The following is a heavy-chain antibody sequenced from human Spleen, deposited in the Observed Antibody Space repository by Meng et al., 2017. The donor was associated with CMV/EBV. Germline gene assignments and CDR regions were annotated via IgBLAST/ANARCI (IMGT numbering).Heavy chain of an antibody. J-gene: IGHJ5*02. CDR3: AKEPSGEGWFDP. Sequence: ASVKVSCKVAGHTFNSYGITWVRQAPGQGLEWVGWISSYNSNTNYAQKLQGRVTLTTDTATSIASMELSSLRSDDTAVYYCAKEPSGEGWFDPWGQGTLVTVSS. CDR2: ISSYNSNT. D-gene: IGHD1-26*01. V-gene: IGHV1-18*01. CDR1: GHTFNSYG.